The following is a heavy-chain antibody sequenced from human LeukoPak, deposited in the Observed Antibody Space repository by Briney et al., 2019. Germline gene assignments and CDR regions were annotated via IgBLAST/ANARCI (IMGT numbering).Heavy chain of an antibody. CDR1: GFTFSSYA. CDR3: ARVQSAYYYYYGMDV. Sequence: GGSLRLSCAASGFTFSSYAMHWVRQATGKGLEWVAVISYDGSNKYYADSVKGRFTISRDNSKNTLYLQMNSLRAEDTAVYYCARVQSAYYYYYGMDVWGQGTTLTVSS. CDR2: ISYDGSNK. V-gene: IGHV3-30-3*01. J-gene: IGHJ6*02.